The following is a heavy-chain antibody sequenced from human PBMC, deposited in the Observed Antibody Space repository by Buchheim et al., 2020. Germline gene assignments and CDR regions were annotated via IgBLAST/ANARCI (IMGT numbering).Heavy chain of an antibody. CDR1: GYTFTGYY. D-gene: IGHD3-3*01. J-gene: IGHJ6*02. Sequence: QVQLVQSGAEVKKPGASVKVSCKASGYTFTGYYMHWVRQAPGQGLEWMGWINPNSGGTNYAQKFQGWVTMTRDTSISTAYMELSRLRSDDTAVYYCARDGGPYYDFWSAYYTSYYYGLDVWGQGTT. CDR2: INPNSGGT. CDR3: ARDGGPYYDFWSAYYTSYYYGLDV. V-gene: IGHV1-2*04.